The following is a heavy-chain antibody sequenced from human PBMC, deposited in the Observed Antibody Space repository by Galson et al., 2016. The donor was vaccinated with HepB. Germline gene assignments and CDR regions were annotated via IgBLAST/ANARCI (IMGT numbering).Heavy chain of an antibody. CDR1: GASVNSSNW. Sequence: ETLSLTCAVSGASVNSSNWWTWVRQAPGTGLEWIGEIYHTGTSNNNPSLLSRFTMSIDSSRNHFSLNPNSVTAADTAVYYCARASIVPGARMVFDFWGQGSLVTVSS. V-gene: IGHV4-4*02. CDR3: ARASIVPGARMVFDF. CDR2: IYHTGTS. J-gene: IGHJ1*01. D-gene: IGHD2-2*01.